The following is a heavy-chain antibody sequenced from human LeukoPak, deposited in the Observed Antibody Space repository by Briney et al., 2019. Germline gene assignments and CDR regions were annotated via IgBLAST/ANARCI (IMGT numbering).Heavy chain of an antibody. D-gene: IGHD3-22*01. Sequence: GGSLRLSCAASEFTFSSYAMSWVRQAPGKGLEWVSGISGSGGGTGYADSVKGRFTISRDNSKNTLYLQMNSLRAEDTAVYYCAKDSGITMIVVADFDYWGQGTLVTVSS. CDR2: ISGSGGGT. CDR3: AKDSGITMIVVADFDY. CDR1: EFTFSSYA. J-gene: IGHJ4*02. V-gene: IGHV3-23*01.